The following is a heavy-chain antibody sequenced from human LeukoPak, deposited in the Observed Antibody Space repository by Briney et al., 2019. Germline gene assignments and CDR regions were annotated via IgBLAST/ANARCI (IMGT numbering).Heavy chain of an antibody. CDR3: ARGDISGYYYEGVAFDI. CDR1: GYTFTGYY. CDR2: INPNSGGT. D-gene: IGHD3-22*01. J-gene: IGHJ3*02. V-gene: IGHV1-2*02. Sequence: ASVKVSCKASGYTFTGYYIHWVRQAPGQGLEWMGWINPNSGGTNYAQKFQGRVTMTRDTSISTAYMELSRLRSDDTAVYYCARGDISGYYYEGVAFDIWGQGTMVTVSS.